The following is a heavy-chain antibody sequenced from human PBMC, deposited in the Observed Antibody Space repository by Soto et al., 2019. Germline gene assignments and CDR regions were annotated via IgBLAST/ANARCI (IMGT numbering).Heavy chain of an antibody. Sequence: TLSLTCTVSGGSISSGGYYWSWIRQHPGKGLEWIGYIYYSGSTYYNPSLKSRVTISVDTSKNQFSLKLSSVTAADTAVYYCERSVIGRSGPYYFDYWGQGTLVTVYS. CDR3: ERSVIGRSGPYYFDY. D-gene: IGHD2-15*01. J-gene: IGHJ4*02. CDR2: IYYSGST. CDR1: GGSISSGGYY. V-gene: IGHV4-31*03.